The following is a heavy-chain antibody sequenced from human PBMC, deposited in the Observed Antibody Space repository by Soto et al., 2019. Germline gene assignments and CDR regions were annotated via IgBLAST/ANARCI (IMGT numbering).Heavy chain of an antibody. CDR1: GGSISSSSYY. Sequence: LSLTCTVSGGSISSSSYYWGWIRQPPGKGLEWIGSIYYSGSTYYNPSLKSRVTISVDTSKNQFSLKLSSVTAADTAVYYCARHHQSSSQKRKYGMDVWGQGTTVTVSS. J-gene: IGHJ6*02. V-gene: IGHV4-39*01. D-gene: IGHD6-13*01. CDR2: IYYSGST. CDR3: ARHHQSSSQKRKYGMDV.